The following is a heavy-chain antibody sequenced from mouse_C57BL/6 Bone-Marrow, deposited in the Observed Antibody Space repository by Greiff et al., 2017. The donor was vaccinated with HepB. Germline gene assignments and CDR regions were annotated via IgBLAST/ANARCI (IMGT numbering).Heavy chain of an antibody. J-gene: IGHJ2*01. CDR2: IYPRSGNT. CDR3: SRGGDYFDY. CDR1: GYTFTSYG. V-gene: IGHV1-81*01. Sequence: VQLQQSGAELARPGASVKLSCKASGYTFTSYGISWVKQRTGQGLEWIGEIYPRSGNTYYNEKFKDKATLTADKSSSTAYMELCGLTSEDSAVYVCSRGGDYFDYWGQGTTLTVSS.